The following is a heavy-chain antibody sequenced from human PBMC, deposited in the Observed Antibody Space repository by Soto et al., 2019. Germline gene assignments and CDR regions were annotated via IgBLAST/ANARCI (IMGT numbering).Heavy chain of an antibody. V-gene: IGHV3-48*01. Sequence: PGGSLRLSCAASGFTFSSYSMNWVRQAPGKGLEWVSYISTSSSTIYYADSVKGRFTIFRDNVKSSVYLQMNSLRAEDTAVYYCAREAYTSSWYYFDYWGLGTLVTVSS. CDR1: GFTFSSYS. D-gene: IGHD6-13*01. CDR3: AREAYTSSWYYFDY. CDR2: ISTSSSTI. J-gene: IGHJ4*02.